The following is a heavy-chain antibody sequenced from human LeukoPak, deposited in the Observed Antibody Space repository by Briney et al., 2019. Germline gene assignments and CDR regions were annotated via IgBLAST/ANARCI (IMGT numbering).Heavy chain of an antibody. J-gene: IGHJ4*02. V-gene: IGHV3-15*01. CDR1: GFTFSAAW. Sequence: GGSLRLSCAASGFTFSAAWMSWVRQAPGKDLEWVGRIKSKSDGGTTDYAAPVKGRVTISRDDSKNTLYLQMNSLKTEDTAVYFCAREGLIFGMVIPYFDYWGQGTLVTVSS. CDR3: AREGLIFGMVIPYFDY. D-gene: IGHD3/OR15-3a*01. CDR2: IKSKSDGGTT.